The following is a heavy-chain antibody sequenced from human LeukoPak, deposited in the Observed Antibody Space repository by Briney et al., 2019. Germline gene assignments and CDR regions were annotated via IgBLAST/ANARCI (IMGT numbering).Heavy chain of an antibody. D-gene: IGHD5/OR15-5a*01. CDR3: AKDRSTYGYFDY. Sequence: GGSLRLSCAASGFTFTNHAMQWVRQAPGKGLEYVSAISGNGGSTYYANSVKGRFTISRDNSKNTVYLQMDSLRAEDMAVYYCAKDRSTYGYFDYWGQGTLVTVSS. CDR2: ISGNGGST. J-gene: IGHJ4*03. V-gene: IGHV3-64*01. CDR1: GFTFTNHA.